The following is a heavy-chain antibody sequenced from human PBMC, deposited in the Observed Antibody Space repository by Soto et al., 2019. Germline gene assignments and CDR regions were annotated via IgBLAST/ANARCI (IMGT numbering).Heavy chain of an antibody. D-gene: IGHD3-22*01. CDR1: GFTFSNYA. V-gene: IGHV3-23*01. CDR2: ISSSGDST. Sequence: EVQLLESGGGLVQPGGSLRLSCAASGFTFSNYAMNWVRQAPGKGLEWVSSISSSGDSTYYADSVKGRFTISRDNSKNTLYLQMNSLRAEDTAEYYCAKVRGYDSSDFYRDRYFDYWGQGTLVTVSS. J-gene: IGHJ4*02. CDR3: AKVRGYDSSDFYRDRYFDY.